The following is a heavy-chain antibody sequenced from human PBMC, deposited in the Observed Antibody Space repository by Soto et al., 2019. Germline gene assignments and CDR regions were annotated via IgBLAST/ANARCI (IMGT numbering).Heavy chain of an antibody. CDR1: GFTFDDYA. D-gene: IGHD1-26*01. CDR3: AKGSIVGATPNLFDY. V-gene: IGHV3-9*01. Sequence: EVQLVESGGGLVQPGRSLRLSCAASGFTFDDYAMHWVRQAPGKGLEWVSGISWNSGSIGYADSVKGRFTISRDNAKNSLYLQMNRLRAEDTALYYCAKGSIVGATPNLFDYWCQGTLVTVAA. J-gene: IGHJ4*02. CDR2: ISWNSGSI.